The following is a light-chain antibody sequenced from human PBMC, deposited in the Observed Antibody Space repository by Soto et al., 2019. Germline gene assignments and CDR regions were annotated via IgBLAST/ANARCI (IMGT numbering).Light chain of an antibody. Sequence: QSVLTQPPSVSGAPGQRVTISCTGSSSNIGAGYDVHWYQQLPGTAPKLLIYGNSNRPSGVPDRFSGSKSGTSAFLAITGLQAEDEADYYCQSYDSSLSGRNWVFGGGTKLTVL. CDR1: SSNIGAGYD. J-gene: IGLJ3*02. CDR3: QSYDSSLSGRNWV. CDR2: GNS. V-gene: IGLV1-40*01.